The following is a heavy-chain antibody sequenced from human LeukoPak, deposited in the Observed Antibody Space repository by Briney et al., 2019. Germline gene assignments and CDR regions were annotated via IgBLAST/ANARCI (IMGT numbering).Heavy chain of an antibody. CDR2: ISYDGSNK. D-gene: IGHD1-26*01. J-gene: IGHJ4*02. CDR3: ARDAGAYDY. V-gene: IGHV3-30-3*01. CDR1: GFTFSSYA. Sequence: GRSLRLSCAAPGFTFSSYAMHWVRQAPGKGLEWVAVISYDGSNKYYADSVKGRFTISRDNSKNTLYLQMNSLRAEDTAVYYCARDAGAYDYWGQGTLVTVSS.